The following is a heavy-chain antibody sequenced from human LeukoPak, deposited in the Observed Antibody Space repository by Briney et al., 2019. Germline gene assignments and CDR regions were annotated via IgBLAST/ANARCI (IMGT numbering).Heavy chain of an antibody. CDR1: GDSISSYY. CDR3: ARGGGTLDY. Sequence: PSETLSLTCTVSGDSISSYYGSWIRQPPGKGLEWIGYIYDSGKTNYNASLISRVTISVDTSKNQFSLKLASVTPADTAVYYCARGGGTLDYWGQGTLVTVSS. D-gene: IGHD3-16*01. CDR2: IYDSGKT. J-gene: IGHJ4*02. V-gene: IGHV4-59*01.